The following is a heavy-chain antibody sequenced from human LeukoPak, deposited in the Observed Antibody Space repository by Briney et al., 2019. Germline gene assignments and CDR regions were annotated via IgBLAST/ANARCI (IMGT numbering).Heavy chain of an antibody. CDR3: ARGPDYYDSSGYGY. Sequence: GASVTVSCKASGYTFTSYDINRVRQATGQALEWMGWMNPNSGNTGYAQKFQGRVTMTRNTSISTAYMELSSLRSEDTAVYYCARGPDYYDSSGYGYWGQGTLVTVSS. CDR1: GYTFTSYD. J-gene: IGHJ4*02. V-gene: IGHV1-8*01. CDR2: MNPNSGNT. D-gene: IGHD3-22*01.